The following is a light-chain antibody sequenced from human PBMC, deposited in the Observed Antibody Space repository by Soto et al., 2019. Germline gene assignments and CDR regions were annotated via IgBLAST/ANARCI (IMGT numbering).Light chain of an antibody. Sequence: QSALTQPPSASGTPGQTIAISCSGGSSNIGSHTVNWYQQLPGTAPRLLIYSNTQRPSGVPDRFSGSKSGTSASLAISGLQSEYEGDYYCAAWDDSLNGVVFGGGNKVTVL. V-gene: IGLV1-44*01. CDR3: AAWDDSLNGVV. J-gene: IGLJ2*01. CDR2: SNT. CDR1: SSNIGSHT.